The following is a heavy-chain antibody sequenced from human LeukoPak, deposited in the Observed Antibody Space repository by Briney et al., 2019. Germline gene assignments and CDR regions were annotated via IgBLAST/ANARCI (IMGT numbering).Heavy chain of an antibody. D-gene: IGHD3-10*01. CDR1: GHSISTGYY. CDR2: MSHNKGT. V-gene: IGHV4-38-2*01. CDR3: ASYYASGVSAYNYYGMDV. Sequence: SETLSLTCAVSGHSISTGYYWGWIRQPPGKGLEWIGSMSHNKGTYYNPSLKSRVTISMDTSKNQISLRLTSVTAADTAVYYCASYYASGVSAYNYYGMDVWGKGTTVTVSS. J-gene: IGHJ6*04.